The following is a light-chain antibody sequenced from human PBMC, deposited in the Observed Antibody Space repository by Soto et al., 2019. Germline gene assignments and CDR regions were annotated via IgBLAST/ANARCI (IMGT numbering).Light chain of an antibody. Sequence: EIVMTQSPGTLSVSPGERVTLSCRASQSVYSNIAWYQQKPGQGPRLLIYGASTRATGIPGRFTGSGAGTAFTLTISSLQSEDSAVYYCQQYAHWPPYTFGQGTKLEIK. CDR1: QSVYSN. V-gene: IGKV3-15*01. J-gene: IGKJ2*01. CDR2: GAS. CDR3: QQYAHWPPYT.